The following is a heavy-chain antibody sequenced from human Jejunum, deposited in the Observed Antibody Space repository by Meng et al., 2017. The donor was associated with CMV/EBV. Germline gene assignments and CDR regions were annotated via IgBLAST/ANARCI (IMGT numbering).Heavy chain of an antibody. Sequence: AASGFTVSSSWMSWVRQASGKGLEWVANIKQDGSEKYYVDSIKGRFTISRDNAKNSLYLHMNSLKAEDTAVYYCAREIFLSSGFDYWGQGTLVTVSS. CDR3: AREIFLSSGFDY. V-gene: IGHV3-7*01. CDR2: IKQDGSEK. CDR1: GFTVSSSW. J-gene: IGHJ4*02. D-gene: IGHD3-3*01.